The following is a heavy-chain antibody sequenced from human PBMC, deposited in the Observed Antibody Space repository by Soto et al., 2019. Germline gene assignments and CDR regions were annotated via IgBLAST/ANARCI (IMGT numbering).Heavy chain of an antibody. CDR2: VSDSGST. Sequence: QVQLQESGPGLVKPSETLSLTCTVSGGSISNYFWSWIRQPPGKGLAWIGYVSDSGSTNYSPALRSRVSISVDTSKMQFSLNLRSMTAADTAVYYCARRTPGTTCFDYWGQGTLVIVSS. J-gene: IGHJ4*02. D-gene: IGHD1-1*01. CDR1: GGSISNYF. CDR3: ARRTPGTTCFDY. V-gene: IGHV4-59*08.